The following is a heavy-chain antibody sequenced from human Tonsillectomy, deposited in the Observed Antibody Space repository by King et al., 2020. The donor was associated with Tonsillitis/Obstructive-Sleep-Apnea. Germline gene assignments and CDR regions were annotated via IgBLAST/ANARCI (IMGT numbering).Heavy chain of an antibody. J-gene: IGHJ4*02. CDR2: VSPGGST. D-gene: IGHD3-3*01. Sequence: EVQLVESGGGLVQPGGSLRLSCAVSGFTVNTNYMTWVRQAPGKGLEWVSVVSPGGSTYYADSVTGRFTISRDDSKNTLYFQMNSLRAEDTAVYYCACSTTVFEIDYWGQGTLVTVSS. V-gene: IGHV3-66*01. CDR3: ACSTTVFEIDY. CDR1: GFTVNTNY.